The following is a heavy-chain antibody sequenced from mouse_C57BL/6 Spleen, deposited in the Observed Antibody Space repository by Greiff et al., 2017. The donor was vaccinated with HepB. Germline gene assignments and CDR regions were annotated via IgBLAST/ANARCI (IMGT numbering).Heavy chain of an antibody. CDR3: TRPGHYCNSWFAY. J-gene: IGHJ3*01. Sequence: EVKVEESGGGLVQPGGSMKLSCAASGFTFSDAWMDWVRQSPEKGLEWVAEIRNKANNHATYYAESVKGRFTISRDDSKSSVYLQMNSLRAADTGIYYCTRPGHYCNSWFAYWGQGTLVTVSA. D-gene: IGHD2-1*01. CDR1: GFTFSDAW. V-gene: IGHV6-6*01. CDR2: IRNKANNHAT.